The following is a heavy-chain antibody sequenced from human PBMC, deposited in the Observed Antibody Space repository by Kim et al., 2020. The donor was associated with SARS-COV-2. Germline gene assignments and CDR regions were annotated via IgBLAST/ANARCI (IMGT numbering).Heavy chain of an antibody. CDR3: ARLEYSSSSRLFDP. CDR2: IYYTGDT. V-gene: IGHV4-39*02. D-gene: IGHD6-6*01. CDR1: GGSVNSSNYY. J-gene: IGHJ5*02. Sequence: SETLSLTCTVSGGSVNSSNYYWGWVRQPPGKGLEWIGNIYYTGDTYYNPSLKSRVTISIDTSNNHFSLKLSSLTAADTAVYYCARLEYSSSSRLFDPWGQRTLVTVSP.